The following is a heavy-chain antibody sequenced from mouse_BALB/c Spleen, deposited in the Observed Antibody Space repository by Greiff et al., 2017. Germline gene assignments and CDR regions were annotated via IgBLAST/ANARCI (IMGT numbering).Heavy chain of an antibody. J-gene: IGHJ3*01. CDR1: GYTFTSYW. D-gene: IGHD2-1*01. Sequence: VQLQQSGAELAKPGASVKMSCKASGYTFTSYWMHWVKQRPGQGLEWIGYINPSTGYTEYNQKFKDKATLTADKSSSTAYMQLSSLTSEDSAVYYCARSRGNYWFAYWGEGTLVTVSA. CDR2: INPSTGYT. V-gene: IGHV1-7*01. CDR3: ARSRGNYWFAY.